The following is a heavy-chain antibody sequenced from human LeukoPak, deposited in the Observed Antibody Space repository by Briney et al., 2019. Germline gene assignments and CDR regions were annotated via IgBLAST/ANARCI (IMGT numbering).Heavy chain of an antibody. J-gene: IGHJ3*02. V-gene: IGHV4-31*03. D-gene: IGHD2-15*01. CDR1: GGSISSGGYY. Sequence: SETLSLTCTVSGGSISSGGYYWSWIRQHPGKGLEWIGYIYYSGSTYYNPSLKSRVTISVDTSKNQFSLKLSSVTAADTAVYYCARAADIVVVVAAAGAFDIWGQGTMVTVSS. CDR2: IYYSGST. CDR3: ARAADIVVVVAAAGAFDI.